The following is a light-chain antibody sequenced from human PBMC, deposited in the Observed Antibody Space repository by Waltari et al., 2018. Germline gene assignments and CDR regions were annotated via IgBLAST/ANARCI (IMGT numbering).Light chain of an antibody. J-gene: IGKJ2*03. V-gene: IGKV1-6*01. CDR1: QNIYSN. CDR2: AAS. CDR3: QHYYDNPYS. Sequence: IQMTQSPSALSASVGDRVTISCRASQNIYSNLAWYQQKPGKAPKLLIYAASSLQSGIPSRFSGSGSGTDFTLTSSSLQPEDSAVYYCQHYYDNPYSFGQGTKVEIK.